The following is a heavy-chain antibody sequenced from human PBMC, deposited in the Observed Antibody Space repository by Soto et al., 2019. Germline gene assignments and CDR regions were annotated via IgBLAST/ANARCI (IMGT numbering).Heavy chain of an antibody. CDR3: ARDKRITMVRGVIPYYFDY. V-gene: IGHV3-11*06. Sequence: GGSLRLSCAASGFTFSDYYMSWIRQAPGKGLEWVSYISSSSSYTNYADSVKGRFTISRDNAKNSLYLQMNSLRAEDTAVYYCARDKRITMVRGVIPYYFDYWGQGTLVTVSS. J-gene: IGHJ4*02. D-gene: IGHD3-10*01. CDR2: ISSSSSYT. CDR1: GFTFSDYY.